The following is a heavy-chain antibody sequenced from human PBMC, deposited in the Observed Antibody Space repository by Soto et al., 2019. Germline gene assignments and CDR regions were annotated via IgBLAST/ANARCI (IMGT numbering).Heavy chain of an antibody. D-gene: IGHD1-26*01. CDR1: GGSIISYY. CDR2: IYYSGST. J-gene: IGHJ4*02. V-gene: IGHV4-59*01. Sequence: SQTLSLPCTVSGGSIISYYWSWIRQPPGKGLEWIGYIYYSGSTNYNPSLKSRVTISVDTSKNQFSLKLSSVTAADTAVYYCTSSYPRGSLDYWGQRTLVTVSS. CDR3: TSSYPRGSLDY.